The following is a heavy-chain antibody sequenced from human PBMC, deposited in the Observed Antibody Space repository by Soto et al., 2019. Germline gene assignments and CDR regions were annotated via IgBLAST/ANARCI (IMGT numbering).Heavy chain of an antibody. J-gene: IGHJ5*02. CDR1: GVTFSSYG. CDR2: ISYDGSNK. CDR3: AKEREEATITNWFDP. V-gene: IGHV3-30*18. Sequence: PGGSLRLSCAAAGVTFSSYGMHWVRQAPGKGLEWVAVISYDGSNKYYADSVKGRFTISRDNSKNTLYLQMNSLRAEDTAVYYCAKEREEATITNWFDPWGQGTLVTVSS. D-gene: IGHD5-12*01.